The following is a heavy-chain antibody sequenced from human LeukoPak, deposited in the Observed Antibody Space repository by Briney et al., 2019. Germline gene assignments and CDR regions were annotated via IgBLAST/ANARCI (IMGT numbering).Heavy chain of an antibody. D-gene: IGHD4-17*01. Sequence: PGGSLRLSCAASGFTFSSYSMNWVRQAPGKGLEWVSSISSSSSYIYYADSVKGRFTISRDNAKNSLYLQMNSLRAEDTAVYYCARVDGDYGKFDYWGQGTLVTVSS. CDR1: GFTFSSYS. J-gene: IGHJ4*02. V-gene: IGHV3-21*01. CDR2: ISSSSSYI. CDR3: ARVDGDYGKFDY.